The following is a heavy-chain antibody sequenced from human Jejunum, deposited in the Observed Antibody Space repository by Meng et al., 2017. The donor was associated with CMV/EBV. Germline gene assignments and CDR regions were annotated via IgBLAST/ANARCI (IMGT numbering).Heavy chain of an antibody. CDR2: VSHDGST. D-gene: IGHD3-10*01. CDR1: GGSFSNYD. Sequence: CEVYGGSFSNYDWSWIRQTPGKGLEWIGEVSHDGSTNYNPSLKSRVTISVDTSKNQFSLTLTSATAADTAVYYCVRDPFREWFDPWGQGTLVTVSS. CDR3: VRDPFREWFDP. J-gene: IGHJ5*02. V-gene: IGHV4-34*01.